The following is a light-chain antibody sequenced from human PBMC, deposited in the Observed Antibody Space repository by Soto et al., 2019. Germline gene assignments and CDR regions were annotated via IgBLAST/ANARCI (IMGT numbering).Light chain of an antibody. Sequence: EIPFTQCPGTLSLSPGERATPSCSPSQSVNNNYLAWYQQKPGQAPRLVISGASSRATAIPDRFSGSGSGTDFTLTISRLEPEDFAVYYCQQYGSSLSTFGQGTKVDIK. CDR1: QSVNNNY. CDR3: QQYGSSLST. CDR2: GAS. J-gene: IGKJ1*01. V-gene: IGKV3-20*01.